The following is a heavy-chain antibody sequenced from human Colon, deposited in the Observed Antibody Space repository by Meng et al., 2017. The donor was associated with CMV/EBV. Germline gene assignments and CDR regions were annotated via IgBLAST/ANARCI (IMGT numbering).Heavy chain of an antibody. CDR1: GITIQSHG. J-gene: IGHJ4*02. Sequence: SGITIQSHGLYWVRQAPDKGLEWVATISHDGGQKFYADSVKGRFTISRDNSRNAQYLELNNLRDDDTAVYFCATGAGTQAAALGVLDVWGRGTLVTVSS. CDR3: ATGAGTQAAALGVLDV. V-gene: IGHV3-33*07. CDR2: ISHDGGQK. D-gene: IGHD6-25*01.